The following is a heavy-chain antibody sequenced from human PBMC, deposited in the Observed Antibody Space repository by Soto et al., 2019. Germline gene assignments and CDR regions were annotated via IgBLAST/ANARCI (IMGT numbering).Heavy chain of an antibody. CDR3: ARQGVRGFYYYYGMDV. J-gene: IGHJ6*02. Sequence: SETLSLTCAVYGGSFSGYYWSWIRQPPGKGLEWIGEINHSGSTNYNPSLKSRVTISVDTSKNQFSLKLSSVTAADTAVYYCARQGVRGFYYYYGMDVWGQGPTVTVSS. V-gene: IGHV4-34*01. D-gene: IGHD3-10*01. CDR2: INHSGST. CDR1: GGSFSGYY.